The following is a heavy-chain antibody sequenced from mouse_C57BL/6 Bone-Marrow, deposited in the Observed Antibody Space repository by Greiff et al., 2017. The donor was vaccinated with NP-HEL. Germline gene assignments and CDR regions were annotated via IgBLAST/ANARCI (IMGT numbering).Heavy chain of an antibody. Sequence: VKLVESGAELARPGASVKLSCKASGYTFTSYGISWVKQRTGQGLEWIGEIYPRSGNTYYNEKFKGKATLTADKSSSTAYMELRSLTSEDSAVYFCARGGAHSSGYVWGQGTTLTVSS. CDR1: GYTFTSYG. J-gene: IGHJ2*01. CDR2: IYPRSGNT. V-gene: IGHV1-81*01. D-gene: IGHD3-2*02. CDR3: ARGGAHSSGYV.